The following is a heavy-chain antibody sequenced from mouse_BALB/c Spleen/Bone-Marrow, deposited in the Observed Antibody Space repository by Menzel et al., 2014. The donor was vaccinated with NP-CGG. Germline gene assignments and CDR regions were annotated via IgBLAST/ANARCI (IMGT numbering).Heavy chain of an antibody. V-gene: IGHV2-4-1*01. Sequence: VKLVESGPGLVQPSQSLSITCTVSGFSLTSYGVHWVRQSPGKGLEWLGVIWSGGSTDYNAAFISRLSISKDNSKSQVFFKMNSLQADDTAIYYCARNMGSYYGYLAYWGQGTLVTVSA. CDR3: ARNMGSYYGYLAY. CDR1: GFSLTSYG. CDR2: IWSGGST. J-gene: IGHJ3*01. D-gene: IGHD1-2*01.